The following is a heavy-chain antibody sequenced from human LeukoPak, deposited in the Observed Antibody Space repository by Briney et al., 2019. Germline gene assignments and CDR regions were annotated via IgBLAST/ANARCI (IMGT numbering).Heavy chain of an antibody. CDR1: GFTFSNNG. CDR2: LSGSGSSV. V-gene: IGHV3-23*01. J-gene: IGHJ5*02. Sequence: GGSLRLSCVVSGFTFSNNGMSWVRQAPGKGLEWVSGLSGSGSSVYYADSVRGRLTISRDNSRNTLYLQLYSLRADDTAVYYCAKGLNWFDPWGQGTLVTVSS. D-gene: IGHD2-8*01. CDR3: AKGLNWFDP.